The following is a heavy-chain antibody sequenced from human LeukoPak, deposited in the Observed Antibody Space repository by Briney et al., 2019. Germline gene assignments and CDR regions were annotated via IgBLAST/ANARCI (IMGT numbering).Heavy chain of an antibody. V-gene: IGHV3-30*03. CDR1: GFSFSNHG. D-gene: IGHD6-19*01. Sequence: PGTSLRLSCVASGFSFSNHGMHWVRQAPGKGLEWVSVIAIDGGAKFYADSVKGRFTLSRDNPKIMFFLQMNLLTVEDNAIYYCAREATWGQWYFDHWGQGTPVTVSS. CDR3: AREATWGQWYFDH. J-gene: IGHJ4*02. CDR2: IAIDGGAK.